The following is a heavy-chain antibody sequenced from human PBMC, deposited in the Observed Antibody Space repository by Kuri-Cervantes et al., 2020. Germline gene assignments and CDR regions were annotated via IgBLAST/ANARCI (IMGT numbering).Heavy chain of an antibody. CDR3: AKDRVTAMVTKYYGMDV. CDR2: ISWNSGSI. CDR1: GFTFDDYA. V-gene: IGHV3-9*01. Sequence: GGSLRLSCAASGFTFDDYAMHWVRQAPGKGLEWVSGISWNSGSIGYADSVKGRFTISRDNAKNSLYLQMNSPRAEDTAVYYCAKDRVTAMVTKYYGMDVWGQGTTVTVSS. D-gene: IGHD5-18*01. J-gene: IGHJ6*02.